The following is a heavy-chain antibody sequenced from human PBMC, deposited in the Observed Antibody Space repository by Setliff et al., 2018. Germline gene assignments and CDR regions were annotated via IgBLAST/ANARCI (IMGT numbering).Heavy chain of an antibody. V-gene: IGHV3-30*02. CDR3: ARIIPAAPHKINWFDP. CDR1: GFTFSSYG. J-gene: IGHJ5*02. Sequence: PGGSLRLSCAASGFTFSSYGMHWVRQAPGKGLEWVAFIRYDGSNKYYADSVKGRFTISRDNSKNTLYLQMNSLRAEDTAVYYCARIIPAAPHKINWFDPWGQGTLVTVSS. D-gene: IGHD6-13*01. CDR2: IRYDGSNK.